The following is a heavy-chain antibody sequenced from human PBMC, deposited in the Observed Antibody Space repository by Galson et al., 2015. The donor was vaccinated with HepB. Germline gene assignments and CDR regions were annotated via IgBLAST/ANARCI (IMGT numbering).Heavy chain of an antibody. J-gene: IGHJ4*02. V-gene: IGHV1-18*01. D-gene: IGHD4-17*01. Sequence: SVKVSCKASGYTFTNYGVTWVRQAPGQGLEWMGWISGYKGKKKHAQKVEGRVTMTTDTSTSTAYMELRSLRPDDTAVYYCARVRDSGDYGGYWGQGTLVTVPS. CDR3: ARVRDSGDYGGY. CDR2: ISGYKGKK. CDR1: GYTFTNYG.